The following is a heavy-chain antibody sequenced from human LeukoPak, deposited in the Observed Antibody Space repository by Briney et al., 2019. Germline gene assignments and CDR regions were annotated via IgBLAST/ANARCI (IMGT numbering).Heavy chain of an antibody. CDR3: AKQMTSEKAFDY. Sequence: GGSLRLSCAASGFTFSSHSMNWVRQAPGKGLEWLSAISGNGAGTYYADSVKGRFTISRDSSKNMLHLQMNSMRAEDTAVYYCAKQMTSEKAFDYWGQGTLVTVSS. V-gene: IGHV3-23*01. CDR2: ISGNGAGT. CDR1: GFTFSSHS. J-gene: IGHJ4*02. D-gene: IGHD4-11*01.